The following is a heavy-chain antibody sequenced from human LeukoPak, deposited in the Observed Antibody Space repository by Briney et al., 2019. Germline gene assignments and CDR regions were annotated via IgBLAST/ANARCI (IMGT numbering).Heavy chain of an antibody. Sequence: PGGSLRLSCAASGFTFSSYSMNWVRQAPGKGLEWVSSISSSSSYIYHADSVKGRFTISRDNAKNSLYLQMNSLRAEDTAVYYCARETPNEYWGQGTLVTVSS. J-gene: IGHJ4*02. CDR2: ISSSSSYI. CDR3: ARETPNEY. V-gene: IGHV3-21*01. CDR1: GFTFSSYS. D-gene: IGHD1-1*01.